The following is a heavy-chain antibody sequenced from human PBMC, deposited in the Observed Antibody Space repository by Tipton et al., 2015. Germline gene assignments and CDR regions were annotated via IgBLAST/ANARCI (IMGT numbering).Heavy chain of an antibody. CDR3: TRYLYGVIPSGVF. J-gene: IGHJ4*02. CDR1: GDSISSGGYY. Sequence: TLSLTCTVSGDSISSGGYYWSWSRQYPGKGLEWLGYSYYSGSTYYNPSLKSRLTISVDMSKNQFSLKLSSVTAADTAVYYCTRYLYGVIPSGVFWGQGMLVTVSS. CDR2: SYYSGST. D-gene: IGHD3-3*01. V-gene: IGHV4-31*03.